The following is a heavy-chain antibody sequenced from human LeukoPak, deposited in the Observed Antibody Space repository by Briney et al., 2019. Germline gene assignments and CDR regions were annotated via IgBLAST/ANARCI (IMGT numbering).Heavy chain of an antibody. J-gene: IGHJ4*02. CDR3: ARHQHYGDYDYFDF. V-gene: IGHV4-59*08. CDR2: VFASGST. Sequence: PSETLYLTCSVPGGSVSGHYWSWIRQSPERGLEWLGFVFASGSTTYNPLFKSRVTMSADMSRNQFYLGLHSVSASDTGVYFCARHQHYGDYDYFDFWGQGTLVTVSS. CDR1: GGSVSGHY. D-gene: IGHD4-17*01.